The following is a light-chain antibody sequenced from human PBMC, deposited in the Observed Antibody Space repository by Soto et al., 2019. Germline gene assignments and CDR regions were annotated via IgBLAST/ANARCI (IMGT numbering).Light chain of an antibody. J-gene: IGLJ3*02. CDR2: DNN. Sequence: QSVLTQPPSVSAAPGQKVTISCSGSSSNIGNNYVSWYQQLPGTAPKLLIYDNNKRPSGIPDRVSGSKSGTSATLGITGLQTGDEADYYYGTWDSSLSAGRNWVFGGGTKLTVL. CDR3: GTWDSSLSAGRNWV. CDR1: SSNIGNNY. V-gene: IGLV1-51*01.